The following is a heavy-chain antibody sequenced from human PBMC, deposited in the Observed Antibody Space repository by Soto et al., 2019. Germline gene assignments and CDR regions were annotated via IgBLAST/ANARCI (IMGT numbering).Heavy chain of an antibody. V-gene: IGHV1-69*05. D-gene: IGHD4-17*01. CDR2: IIPKFGTT. CDR1: GGSFSTYG. J-gene: IGHJ4*02. Sequence: QVQLVQSGAEVKKPGSSVKVSCKASGGSFSTYGINWVRLAPGQGLEWMGGIIPKFGTTNYAQKFRGRVTITTDASTNTAYMEPNSLRSKDTAVYFWPRELDPYYGGNSLSLDSLCQGTLVTVSS. CDR3: PRELDPYYGGNSLSLDS.